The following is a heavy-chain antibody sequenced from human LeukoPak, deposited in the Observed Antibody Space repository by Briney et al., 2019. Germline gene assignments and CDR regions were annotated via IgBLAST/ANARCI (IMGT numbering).Heavy chain of an antibody. J-gene: IGHJ4*02. CDR2: INASGGST. CDR3: AILMGELELRDY. CDR1: GYTFISYY. V-gene: IGHV1-46*01. D-gene: IGHD1-7*01. Sequence: ASVKVSCKASGYTFISYYMHCVREAPRQGLEWMVIINASGGSTSYAQKFRGRVTMTRDMSTSTVYMELSSLGSEDTAVYYCAILMGELELRDYWGQGTLVTVSS.